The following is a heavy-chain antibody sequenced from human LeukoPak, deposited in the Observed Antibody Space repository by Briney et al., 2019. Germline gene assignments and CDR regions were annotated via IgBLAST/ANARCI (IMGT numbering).Heavy chain of an antibody. CDR1: GFTFSSYW. Sequence: QTGGSLRLSCAASGFTFSSYWMSWVRQAPGGGLEWVANIKEDGSERYYVDSVKGRFTISRDNAKSSLYLQMNSLRAEDTAVYYCASQFWWAAVAGTTLDYWGQGTLVTVSS. J-gene: IGHJ4*02. V-gene: IGHV3-7*05. CDR2: IKEDGSER. D-gene: IGHD6-19*01. CDR3: ASQFWWAAVAGTTLDY.